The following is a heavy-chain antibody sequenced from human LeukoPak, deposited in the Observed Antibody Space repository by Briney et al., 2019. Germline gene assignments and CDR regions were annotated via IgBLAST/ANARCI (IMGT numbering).Heavy chain of an antibody. CDR3: TTDRLFFQH. J-gene: IGHJ1*01. V-gene: IGHV3-15*01. Sequence: GGSLRLSCEALGFNISNAWMSWVRQTPGKGLEWVGRLKSEADGGTIDFAAPVTDRFTISRDDSKNLMHLQLNSLKTEDSGVYFCTTDRLFFQHWGQGTVVTVS. D-gene: IGHD4/OR15-4a*01. CDR1: GFNISNAW. CDR2: LKSEADGGTI.